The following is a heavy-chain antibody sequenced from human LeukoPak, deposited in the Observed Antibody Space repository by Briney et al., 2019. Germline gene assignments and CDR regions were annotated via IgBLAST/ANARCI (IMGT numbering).Heavy chain of an antibody. D-gene: IGHD6-6*01. CDR2: ISAYNGNT. V-gene: IGHV1-18*01. Sequence: ASVKVSCKASGYTFTSYGISWVRQAPGQGLEWMGWISAYNGNTNYAQKFQGRVTMTRDMSTSTVYMELSSLRSEDTAVYYCARSRYSSSYWDYYYYYYMDVWGKGTTVTVSS. J-gene: IGHJ6*03. CDR3: ARSRYSSSYWDYYYYYYMDV. CDR1: GYTFTSYG.